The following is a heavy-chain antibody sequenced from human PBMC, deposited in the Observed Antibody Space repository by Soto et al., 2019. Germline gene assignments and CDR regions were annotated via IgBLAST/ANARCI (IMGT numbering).Heavy chain of an antibody. CDR3: ARDAVVVPAAIGGYYYYYMDV. CDR1: GFTFSSYS. Sequence: EVQLVESGGGLVKPGGSLRLSCAASGFTFSSYSMNWVRQAPGKGLEWVSSISSSSSYIYYADSVKGRFTISRDNAKNSLYLQMNSLRAEDTAVYYCARDAVVVPAAIGGYYYYYMDVWGKGTTVTVSS. CDR2: ISSSSSYI. J-gene: IGHJ6*03. V-gene: IGHV3-21*01. D-gene: IGHD2-2*01.